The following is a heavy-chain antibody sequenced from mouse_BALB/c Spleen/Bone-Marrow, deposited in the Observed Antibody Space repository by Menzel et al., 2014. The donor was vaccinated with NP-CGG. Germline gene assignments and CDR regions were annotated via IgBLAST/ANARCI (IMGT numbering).Heavy chain of an antibody. J-gene: IGHJ3*01. D-gene: IGHD2-1*01. V-gene: IGHV1-80*01. CDR3: SRGGNYGTY. Sequence: QVQLQQSGAELVRPGSSVKTSCKASGYAFSTYWMNWVKQRPGQGLEWIGQIYPGNGNADYNGKFKDKATLTADKSSRTAYMHLSSLTSEDSAVYFCSRGGNYGTYWGQGTLVTVSA. CDR2: IYPGNGNA. CDR1: GYAFSTYW.